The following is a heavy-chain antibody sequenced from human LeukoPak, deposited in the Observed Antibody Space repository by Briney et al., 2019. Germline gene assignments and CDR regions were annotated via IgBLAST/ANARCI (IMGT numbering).Heavy chain of an antibody. CDR1: GFTFSSYW. CDR3: ARDRRRCSGGSCYSTYYYYYYGMDV. Sequence: GGSLRLSCAASGFTFSSYWMSWVRQAPGKGLEWVANIKQDGSEKYYVDSVKGRFTISRDNAKNSLYLQMNSLRAEDTAVYYCARDRRRCSGGSCYSTYYYYYYGMDVWGQGTTVTVSS. D-gene: IGHD2-15*01. J-gene: IGHJ6*02. CDR2: IKQDGSEK. V-gene: IGHV3-7*01.